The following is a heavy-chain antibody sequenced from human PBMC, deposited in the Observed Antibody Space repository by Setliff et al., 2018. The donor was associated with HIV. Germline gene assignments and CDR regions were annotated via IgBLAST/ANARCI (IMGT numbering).Heavy chain of an antibody. Sequence: ASVKVSCKASGGTFNSYAFTWVRQAPGQGLEWMGDFLAVLRKPTYAQKFQGRLSIIADESTSTAYMELSDLRSEDTAVYYCASPRSAGTYQGAFYYFLDVWGRGTTVTVSS. J-gene: IGHJ6*03. V-gene: IGHV1-69*13. CDR2: FLAVLRKP. D-gene: IGHD2-15*01. CDR3: ASPRSAGTYQGAFYYFLDV. CDR1: GGTFNSYA.